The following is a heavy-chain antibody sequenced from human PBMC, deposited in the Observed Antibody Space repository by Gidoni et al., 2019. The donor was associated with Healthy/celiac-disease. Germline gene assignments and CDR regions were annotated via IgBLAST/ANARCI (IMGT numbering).Heavy chain of an antibody. CDR2: SSWNSGSR. CDR3: AKLCDWGL. Sequence: EVQLVESGGGLVQPGRSLRLSCAASGFTFDDYAMHWVRQAPGKGLEWVSGSSWNSGSRGYADSVNGRFTISRDNAKNSLYLQMNSLRAEDTALYYCAKLCDWGLWGQGTLVTVSS. V-gene: IGHV3-9*01. CDR1: GFTFDDYA. D-gene: IGHD2-21*02. J-gene: IGHJ4*02.